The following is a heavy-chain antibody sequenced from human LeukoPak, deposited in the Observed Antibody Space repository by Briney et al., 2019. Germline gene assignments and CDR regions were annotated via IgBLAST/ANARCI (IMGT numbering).Heavy chain of an antibody. CDR1: GFPFSSYG. CDR3: ARSGVEFRRDFFHY. Sequence: GGSLRLSCAASGFPFSSYGMHWVRQAPGKGLEWVAVISYTGNKQYYAHSVKGRFTISRDDSKNEVYLQMNSLRPEDTAVYCWARSGVEFRRDFFHYWGQGTLVTVSS. J-gene: IGHJ1*01. V-gene: IGHV3-30*03. CDR2: ISYTGNKQ. D-gene: IGHD3-10*01.